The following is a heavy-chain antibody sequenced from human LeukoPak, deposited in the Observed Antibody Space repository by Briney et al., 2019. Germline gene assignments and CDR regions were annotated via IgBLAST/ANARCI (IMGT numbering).Heavy chain of an antibody. V-gene: IGHV4-59*01. D-gene: IGHD3-10*01. CDR3: ARTTMVRGTYYMDV. CDR2: IHYSGST. Sequence: SETLSLTCTVSGGFINSYYWSWIRQPPGKGLQWIGCIHYSGSTNYNPSLKSRVTISVDTSKNQFSLKLSSVTAADTAVYYCARTTMVRGTYYMDVWGKGTTVTISS. J-gene: IGHJ6*03. CDR1: GGFINSYY.